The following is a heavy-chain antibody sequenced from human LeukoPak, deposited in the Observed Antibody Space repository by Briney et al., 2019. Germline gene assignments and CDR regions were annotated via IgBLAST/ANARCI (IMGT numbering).Heavy chain of an antibody. V-gene: IGHV1-18*01. CDR1: GYTFTSYG. CDR3: ARTRQYSSSWYCWFDL. J-gene: IGHJ5*02. CDR2: ISAYNGNT. D-gene: IGHD6-13*01. Sequence: ASVKVSCKASGYTFTSYGISWVRQAPGQGLEWMGWISAYNGNTNYAQKLQGKVTMTTDTSTSTAYMELRSLRSDDTAVYYCARTRQYSSSWYCWFDLWGQGTLVTVSS.